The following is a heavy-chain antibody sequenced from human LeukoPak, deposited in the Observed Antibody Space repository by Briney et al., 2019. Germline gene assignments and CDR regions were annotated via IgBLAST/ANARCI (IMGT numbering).Heavy chain of an antibody. CDR3: TTVTRRWLQLPSVLGSRDYYYYMDV. CDR1: GFTFSNAW. V-gene: IGHV3-15*01. D-gene: IGHD5-24*01. Sequence: GGSLRLSCAASGFTFSNAWMSWVRQAPGKGLEWVGRIKSKTDGGTTDYAAPVKGRFTISRDDSKNTLYLQMNSLKTEDTAVYYCTTVTRRWLQLPSVLGSRDYYYYMDVWGKGTTVTVSS. CDR2: IKSKTDGGTT. J-gene: IGHJ6*03.